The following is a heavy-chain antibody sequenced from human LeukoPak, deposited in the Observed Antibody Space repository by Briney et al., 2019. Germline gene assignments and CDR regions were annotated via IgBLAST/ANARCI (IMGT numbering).Heavy chain of an antibody. D-gene: IGHD5-18*01. V-gene: IGHV3-66*01. Sequence: GGSLRLSCAASGFTVSSNYMSWVRQAPGKGLEWVSVIYSGGSTYYADSVKGRFTISRDNSKNTLYLQMNSLRAEDTAMYYCARIYVDTAMVLFDYWGQGTLVTVSS. CDR1: GFTVSSNY. CDR2: IYSGGST. J-gene: IGHJ4*02. CDR3: ARIYVDTAMVLFDY.